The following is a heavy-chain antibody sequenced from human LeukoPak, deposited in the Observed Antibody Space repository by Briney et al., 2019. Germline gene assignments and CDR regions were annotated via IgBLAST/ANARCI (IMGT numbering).Heavy chain of an antibody. Sequence: GGSLRLSCAASGLTFCTYWMTWVRQAPGKGLEWVANIKQDGSEKNYVDSVKGRFTISRDNAKNSLYLQMNSLRVEDTAVYYCAGGIAMVRGGDVWGKGTTVTVSS. CDR1: GLTFCTYW. D-gene: IGHD3-10*01. CDR3: AGGIAMVRGGDV. J-gene: IGHJ6*04. CDR2: IKQDGSEK. V-gene: IGHV3-7*01.